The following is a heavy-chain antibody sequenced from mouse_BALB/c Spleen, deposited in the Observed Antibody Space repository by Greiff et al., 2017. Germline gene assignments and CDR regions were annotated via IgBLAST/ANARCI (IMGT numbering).Heavy chain of an antibody. CDR1: GFSLTGYG. CDR2: IWGDGST. CDR3: ARDLGGSPDYYAMDY. J-gene: IGHJ4*01. V-gene: IGHV2-6-7*01. Sequence: VQGVESGPGLVAPSQSLSITCTVSGFSLTGYGVNWVRQPPGKGLEWLGMIWGDGSTDYNSALKSRLSISKDNSKSQVFLKMNSLQTDDTARYYCARDLGGSPDYYAMDYWGQGTSVTVSS. D-gene: IGHD1-1*01.